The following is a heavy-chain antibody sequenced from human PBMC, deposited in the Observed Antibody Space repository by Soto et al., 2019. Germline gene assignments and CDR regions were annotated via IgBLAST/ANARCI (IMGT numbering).Heavy chain of an antibody. CDR1: GFTFSSYG. CDR2: IWYDGSNK. CDR3: ARAYYDSSGYYALDY. D-gene: IGHD3-22*01. V-gene: IGHV3-33*01. Sequence: VGSLRLSCAASGFTFSSYGMHWVRQAPGKGLEWVAVIWYDGSNKYYADSVKGRFTISRDNSKNTLYLQMNSLRAEDTAVYYCARAYYDSSGYYALDYWGQGTLVTVSS. J-gene: IGHJ4*02.